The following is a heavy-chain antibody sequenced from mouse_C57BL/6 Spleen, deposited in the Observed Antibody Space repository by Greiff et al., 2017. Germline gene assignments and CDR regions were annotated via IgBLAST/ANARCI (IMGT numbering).Heavy chain of an antibody. CDR1: GYTFTDYY. V-gene: IGHV1-76*01. J-gene: IGHJ3*01. CDR3: ARRDFAY. D-gene: IGHD3-3*01. Sequence: VQLQQSGAELVRPGASVKLSCKASGYTFTDYYINWVKQRPGQGLEWIARIYPGSGNTYYNEKFKGKATLTAEKSSSTAYMQLSSLTSEDSAVYFCARRDFAYWGQGTLVTVSA. CDR2: IYPGSGNT.